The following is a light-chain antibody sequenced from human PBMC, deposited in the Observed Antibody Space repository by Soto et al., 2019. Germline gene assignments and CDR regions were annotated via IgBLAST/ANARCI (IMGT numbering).Light chain of an antibody. J-gene: IGKJ4*01. CDR3: QQRGHWVC. Sequence: VELTQSPATLSLSPGERATLSCRASQSVGSNLVWYQQKSGQSPRLLIYDASDRATGIPARFSGSGSGTDFTLTISSLESEDFAVYYCQQRGHWVCFGGGTKVEI. CDR2: DAS. CDR1: QSVGSN. V-gene: IGKV3-11*01.